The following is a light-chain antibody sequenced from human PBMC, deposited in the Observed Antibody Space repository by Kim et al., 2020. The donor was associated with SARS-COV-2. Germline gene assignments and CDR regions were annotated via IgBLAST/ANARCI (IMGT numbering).Light chain of an antibody. CDR1: SLRNYY. V-gene: IGLV3-19*01. Sequence: SSELTQDPAVSVALGQTVRITCQGDSLRNYYASWYQQKPGQAPVLVIYGKNNRPSGIPDRFSGSSSGNTASLTITGAQAEDEADYYCNSRDSNGNHLEVF. CDR3: NSRDSNGNHLEV. J-gene: IGLJ3*02. CDR2: GKN.